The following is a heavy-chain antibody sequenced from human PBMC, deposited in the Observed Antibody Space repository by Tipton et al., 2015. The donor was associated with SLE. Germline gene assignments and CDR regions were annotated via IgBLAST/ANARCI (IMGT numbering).Heavy chain of an antibody. CDR3: ARDEVAARPVTFYGMDV. CDR1: GGSISSGGYS. V-gene: IGHV4-31*03. CDR2: IYYSGST. D-gene: IGHD6-6*01. Sequence: TLSLTCTVSGGSISSGGYSWSWIRQHPGKGLGWIGFIYYSGSTYDNPSLKSRVTISVDTSKNQFSMKLSSVTAADTAVYYCARDEVAARPVTFYGMDVWGQGTTVTVSS. J-gene: IGHJ6*02.